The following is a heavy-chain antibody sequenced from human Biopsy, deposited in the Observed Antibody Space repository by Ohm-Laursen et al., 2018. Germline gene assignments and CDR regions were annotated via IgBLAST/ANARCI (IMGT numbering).Heavy chain of an antibody. CDR1: GYSISTAYY. CDR2: IYHIGST. CDR3: ARHPTGFWFDP. V-gene: IGHV4-38-2*02. Sequence: SETLSLTCSVSGYSISTAYYWAWIRQPPGKGLEWIASIYHIGSTNCNPSLKSRVSISVDTSKNQFSLRLTSVTAADTALYFCARHPTGFWFDPWGHGTLVTVSS. J-gene: IGHJ5*02.